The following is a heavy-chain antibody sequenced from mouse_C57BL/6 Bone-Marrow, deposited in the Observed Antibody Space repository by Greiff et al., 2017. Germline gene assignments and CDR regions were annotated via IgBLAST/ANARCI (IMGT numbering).Heavy chain of an antibody. J-gene: IGHJ1*03. Sequence: EVQLVESEGGLVQPGSSMKLSCTASGFTFSDYYMAWVRQVPEKGLEWVANINYDGSSTYYLDSLKSRFIISRDNAKNILYLQMSSLKSEDTATYYGAREQDYYGSSDWYFDVWGTGTTVTVSS. D-gene: IGHD1-1*01. CDR1: GFTFSDYY. CDR2: INYDGSST. CDR3: AREQDYYGSSDWYFDV. V-gene: IGHV5-16*01.